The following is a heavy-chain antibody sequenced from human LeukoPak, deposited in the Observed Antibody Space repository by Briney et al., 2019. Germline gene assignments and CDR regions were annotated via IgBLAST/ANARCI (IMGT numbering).Heavy chain of an antibody. CDR1: GFTFSSYW. Sequence: GGSLRLSCAASGFTFSSYWMSWVRQAPGKGLEWVANIKQGGSEKYYVDSVKGRFTISRDNAKNSLYLQMNSLRAEDTAVYYCARAPKFRLVGVPKGPFDPWGQGTLVTVSS. CDR2: IKQGGSEK. V-gene: IGHV3-7*04. CDR3: ARAPKFRLVGVPKGPFDP. D-gene: IGHD1-26*01. J-gene: IGHJ5*02.